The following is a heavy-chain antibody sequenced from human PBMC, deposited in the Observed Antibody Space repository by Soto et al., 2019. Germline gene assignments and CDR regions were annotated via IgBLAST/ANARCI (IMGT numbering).Heavy chain of an antibody. CDR2: ITYDGSNE. CDR3: RAVPINSDNTPFRDY. V-gene: IGHV3-30*03. D-gene: IGHD6-19*01. Sequence: PGGSLRLSCAASAFNFSNYGMHWVRQAPGKGLEWVAYITYDGSNEFYADSVKGRFTISRDNSKNALFLQMNSLRPEDTAVYYSRAVPINSDNTPFRDYWGQGALVTVPS. J-gene: IGHJ4*02. CDR1: AFNFSNYG.